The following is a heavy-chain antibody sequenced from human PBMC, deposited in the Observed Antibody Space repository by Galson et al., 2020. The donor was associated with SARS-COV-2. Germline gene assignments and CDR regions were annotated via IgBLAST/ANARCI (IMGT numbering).Heavy chain of an antibody. CDR2: VDVSGSYT. CDR1: GFSFRDYG. CDR3: TRDSRWPNDAFDM. Sequence: GGSLRLSCATSGFSFRDYGISWVRQAPGKGLEWVAAVDVSGSYTFYANSVKGRFTISRDTFRGTVHLQMNSLRAEDTALYYCTRDSRWPNDAFDMWGLGTMVTVSA. J-gene: IGHJ3*02. V-gene: IGHV3-23*01.